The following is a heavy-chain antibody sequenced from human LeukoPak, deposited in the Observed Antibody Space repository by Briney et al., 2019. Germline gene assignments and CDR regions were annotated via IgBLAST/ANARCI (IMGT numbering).Heavy chain of an antibody. CDR3: ARSPHYYDSSGYYVY. V-gene: IGHV1-2*02. J-gene: IGHJ4*02. CDR1: GYTFTGYY. D-gene: IGHD3-22*01. Sequence: GASVKVSCKASGYTFTGYYMHWVRQAPGQGLEWMGWISPNSGGTNYAQKFQGRVTMTRDTSISTAYMELSRLRSDDTAVYYCARSPHYYDSSGYYVYWGQGTLVTVSS. CDR2: ISPNSGGT.